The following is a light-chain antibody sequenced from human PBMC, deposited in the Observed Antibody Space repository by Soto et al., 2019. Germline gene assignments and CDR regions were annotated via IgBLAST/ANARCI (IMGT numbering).Light chain of an antibody. V-gene: IGKV3-15*01. CDR2: GAS. Sequence: EIVMTQSPATLSVSPGERATLSCRASRNINRKLAWYQQKPGQAPRLLISGASTRATGIPARFSGSWSGTEFTLTISSLQSEDFAVYYCQQYYDYPPLIFGGGTKVEIK. J-gene: IGKJ4*01. CDR1: RNINRK. CDR3: QQYYDYPPLI.